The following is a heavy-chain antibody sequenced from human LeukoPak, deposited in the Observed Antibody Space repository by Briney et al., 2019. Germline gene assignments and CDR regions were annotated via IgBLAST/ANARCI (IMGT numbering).Heavy chain of an antibody. CDR1: GYTFIVYH. CDR3: ARADWSMLEY. D-gene: IGHD1-1*01. V-gene: IGHV1-2*02. J-gene: IGHJ4*02. CDR2: INPNSGDT. Sequence: ASVTVSCKASGYTFIVYHMHWVRQAPGQGLERMGWINPNSGDTNFAQKFQGRVTMTRGTSTSTVYMELSRLTSDDTAVYYCARADWSMLEYWGQGTLVTVYS.